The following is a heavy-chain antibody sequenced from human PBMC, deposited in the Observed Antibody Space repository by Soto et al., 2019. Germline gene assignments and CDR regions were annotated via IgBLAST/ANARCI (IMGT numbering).Heavy chain of an antibody. CDR2: IYYSGST. J-gene: IGHJ5*02. Sequence: SETLSLTCTVSGGSISSGGYYWSWIRQHPGKGLEWIGYIYYSGSTYYNPSLNSRVTISVDTSNNQFSLKLSSVTAADTAVYYCARGPSRDFEGHNWFDPWGQGTLVTVSS. V-gene: IGHV4-31*03. D-gene: IGHD3-3*01. CDR3: ARGPSRDFEGHNWFDP. CDR1: GGSISSGGYY.